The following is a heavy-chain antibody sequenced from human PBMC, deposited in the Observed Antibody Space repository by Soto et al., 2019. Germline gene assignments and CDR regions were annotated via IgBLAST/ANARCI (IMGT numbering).Heavy chain of an antibody. CDR2: MNRNSGNT. CDR1: RDTYTSND. Sequence: SVEVSCEASRDTYTSNDRSSLRQATGQGLKWMGWMNRNSGNTGYAQKFQGRVTMTRNISISTAYMELSILRSEDTAVYYCAREERSRIDYWAQGTLVTVSS. D-gene: IGHD6-13*01. V-gene: IGHV1-8*01. CDR3: AREERSRIDY. J-gene: IGHJ4*02.